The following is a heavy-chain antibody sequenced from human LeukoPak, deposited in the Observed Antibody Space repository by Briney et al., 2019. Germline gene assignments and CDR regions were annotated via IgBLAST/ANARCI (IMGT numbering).Heavy chain of an antibody. D-gene: IGHD3-3*01. CDR2: FDPEDGET. Sequence: GASVKVSCKVSGYTLTELSMHWVRQTPGKGLEGMGGFDPEDGETIYAQKFQGRVTMTEDTSTDTAYMELSSLRSEDTAVYYRATVPRTRTIFGVVSPSNWFDPWGQGTLVTVSS. V-gene: IGHV1-24*01. CDR1: GYTLTELS. J-gene: IGHJ5*02. CDR3: ATVPRTRTIFGVVSPSNWFDP.